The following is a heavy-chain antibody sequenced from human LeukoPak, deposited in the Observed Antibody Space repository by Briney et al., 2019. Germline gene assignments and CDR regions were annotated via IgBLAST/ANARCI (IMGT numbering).Heavy chain of an antibody. D-gene: IGHD6-19*01. J-gene: IGHJ5*02. Sequence: SETLSLTCTVSGGSISSGSYYWSWIRQPAGRGLEWIGRIHTSGSTNFNPSLESRVTFSVDTSKNQFSLKVTSVTAADTAVYYCARDVGGWYPGFFDPWGQGTLVTVSS. CDR3: ARDVGGWYPGFFDP. V-gene: IGHV4-61*02. CDR2: IHTSGST. CDR1: GGSISSGSYY.